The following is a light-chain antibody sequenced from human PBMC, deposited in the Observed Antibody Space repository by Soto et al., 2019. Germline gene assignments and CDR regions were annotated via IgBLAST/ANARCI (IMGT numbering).Light chain of an antibody. Sequence: EIVLTQSPATLSLSPGERATLSCRASQSVNIYLAWYQQKPGQAPRLLIYDASNRATGIPARFSGSGSGTDFTLTISRLEPEDFAVYYCQQCGSPITFGQGTRLEIK. V-gene: IGKV3-11*01. CDR1: QSVNIY. CDR3: QQCGSPIT. J-gene: IGKJ5*01. CDR2: DAS.